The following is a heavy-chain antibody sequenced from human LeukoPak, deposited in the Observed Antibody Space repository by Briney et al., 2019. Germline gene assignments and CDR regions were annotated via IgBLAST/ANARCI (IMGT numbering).Heavy chain of an antibody. CDR1: GYTFTVYY. CDR3: AKTYCINGVCYFIDY. D-gene: IGHD2-8*01. Sequence: ASVTVSCKTSGYTFTVYYIHWVRQAPGQRLEWMGGIYPKRGSTNYSQKFEGRVTMTRDTSISTAYMEVSGLTSDDTAVYYCAKTYCINGVCYFIDYWGQGTLVTVSS. V-gene: IGHV1-2*02. CDR2: IYPKRGST. J-gene: IGHJ4*02.